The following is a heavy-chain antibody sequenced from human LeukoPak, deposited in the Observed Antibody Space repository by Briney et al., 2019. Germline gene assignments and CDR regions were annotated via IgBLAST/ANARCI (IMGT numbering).Heavy chain of an antibody. D-gene: IGHD4-17*01. Sequence: GGTLRLSCAASGFIFSNYGMTWVRQAPGKGLEWVSILSDSGVYTYYADSVKGRFTISRDNSNNMLYLQMNSLRAEDTAVYYCAKKAHYDAYAKYFDYWGQGTLVTVSS. J-gene: IGHJ4*02. CDR3: AKKAHYDAYAKYFDY. V-gene: IGHV3-23*01. CDR2: LSDSGVYT. CDR1: GFIFSNYG.